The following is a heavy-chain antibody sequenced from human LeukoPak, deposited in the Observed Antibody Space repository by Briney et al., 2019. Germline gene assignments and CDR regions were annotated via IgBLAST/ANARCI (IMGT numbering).Heavy chain of an antibody. Sequence: PGGSLRLSCAVSGFTFSSYAMSWVRQAPGKGVEWVSAISGSGGSTYSADSVKGRFTISRDNSKNTLYLQMNSLRAEDTAVYYCASRRGYFDYWGQGTLVTVSS. CDR1: GFTFSSYA. D-gene: IGHD3-16*01. CDR2: ISGSGGST. V-gene: IGHV3-23*01. CDR3: ASRRGYFDY. J-gene: IGHJ4*02.